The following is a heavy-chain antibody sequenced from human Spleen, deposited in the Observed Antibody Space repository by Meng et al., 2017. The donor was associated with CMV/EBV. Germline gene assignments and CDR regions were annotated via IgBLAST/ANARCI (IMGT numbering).Heavy chain of an antibody. J-gene: IGHJ4*02. CDR3: AHSAYYDFWSGYSAFDY. CDR1: STSGVG. V-gene: IGHV2-5*01. Sequence: STSGVGVGWIRQPPGKALEWLALIYWNDDKRYSPSLKSRLTITKDTSKNQVVLTMTNMDPVDTATYYCAHSAYYDFWSGYSAFDYWGQGTLVTVSS. D-gene: IGHD3-3*01. CDR2: IYWNDDK.